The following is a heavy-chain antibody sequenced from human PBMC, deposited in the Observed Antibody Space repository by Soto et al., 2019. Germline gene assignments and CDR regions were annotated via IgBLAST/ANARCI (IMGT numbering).Heavy chain of an antibody. D-gene: IGHD6-19*01. V-gene: IGHV3-30*18. J-gene: IGHJ4*02. Sequence: QVQLVESGGGVVQPGRSLRLSCAASGFTFSSYGMHWVRQAPGKGLEWVAVISYDGSNKYYADSVKGRFTISRDNSKNTLYLQMNSLRAEETAVYYCAKGYSSGWYATFDYWGQGTLVTVSS. CDR3: AKGYSSGWYATFDY. CDR1: GFTFSSYG. CDR2: ISYDGSNK.